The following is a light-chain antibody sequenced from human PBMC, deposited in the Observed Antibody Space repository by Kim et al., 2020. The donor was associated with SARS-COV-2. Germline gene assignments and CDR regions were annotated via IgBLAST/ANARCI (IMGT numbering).Light chain of an antibody. CDR3: QQYWSFPLT. V-gene: IGKV3-20*01. Sequence: SPGERATLSCRASQSVSSSYLAWYQQKPGQGPRLLIYGASSRATGVPVRFSGSGFETDFTLTISRLEPEDFAVYYCQQYWSFPLTFGGGTKVEIK. J-gene: IGKJ4*01. CDR1: QSVSSSY. CDR2: GAS.